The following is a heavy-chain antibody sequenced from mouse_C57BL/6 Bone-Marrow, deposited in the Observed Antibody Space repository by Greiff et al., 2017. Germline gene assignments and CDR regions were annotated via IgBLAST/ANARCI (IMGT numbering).Heavy chain of an antibody. D-gene: IGHD1-1*01. CDR1: GFTFSSYG. J-gene: IGHJ4*01. V-gene: IGHV5-6*01. Sequence: EVQLVESGGDLVKPGGSLKLSCAASGFTFSSYGMSWVRQTPDKRLEWVATISSGGSYTYYPDSVKGRFTISRDNAKNTLYLQMSSLKSEDTAMYYYARYYYGLTAAEAMDYWGQGTSVTVSS. CDR2: ISSGGSYT. CDR3: ARYYYGLTAAEAMDY.